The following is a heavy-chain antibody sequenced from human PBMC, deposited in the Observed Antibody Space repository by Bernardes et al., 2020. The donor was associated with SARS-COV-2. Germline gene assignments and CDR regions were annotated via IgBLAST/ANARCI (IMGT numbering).Heavy chain of an antibody. CDR2: INSDGSGT. CDR1: GFTFSSYW. CDR3: ARECCSSTSRDAFDI. Sequence: GGSLRLSCAASGFTFSSYWMHWVRQAPGKGLVWVSHINSDGSGTSYADSVKGRFTISRDNAKNTLYLQMNSLRAEDTAVYYCARECCSSTSRDAFDIWGQGTMLTVSS. V-gene: IGHV3-74*01. D-gene: IGHD2-2*01. J-gene: IGHJ3*02.